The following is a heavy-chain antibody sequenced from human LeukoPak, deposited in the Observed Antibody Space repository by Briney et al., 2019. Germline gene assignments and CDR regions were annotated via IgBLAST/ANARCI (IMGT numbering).Heavy chain of an antibody. V-gene: IGHV4-30-2*01. CDR3: ARRGYYYDSSGPDFEFDY. CDR2: IYHSGST. J-gene: IGHJ4*02. Sequence: SQTLSLTCAVSGGSISSGGYSWSWIRQPPGKGLEWIGYIYHSGSTYYNPSLKSRVTISVDRSKNQFSLKLSSVTAADTAVYYCARRGYYYDSSGPDFEFDYWGQGTLVTVSS. CDR1: GGSISSGGYS. D-gene: IGHD3-22*01.